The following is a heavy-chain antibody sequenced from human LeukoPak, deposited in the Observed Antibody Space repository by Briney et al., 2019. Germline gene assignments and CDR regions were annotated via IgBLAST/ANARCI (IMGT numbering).Heavy chain of an antibody. Sequence: SETLSLTCTASGGSISSYYWSWIRQPPGKGLEWIGYIYYSGSTNYNPSLKSRVTISVDTSKNQFSLKLSSVTAADTAVYYCARGNWNDVVSAFDIWGQGTMVTVSS. CDR1: GGSISSYY. D-gene: IGHD1-1*01. J-gene: IGHJ3*02. CDR2: IYYSGST. V-gene: IGHV4-59*08. CDR3: ARGNWNDVVSAFDI.